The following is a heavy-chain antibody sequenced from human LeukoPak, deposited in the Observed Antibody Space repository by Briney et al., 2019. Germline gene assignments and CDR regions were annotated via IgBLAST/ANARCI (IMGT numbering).Heavy chain of an antibody. Sequence: PSETLSLTCAVYGGSFSGYSWSWIRQPPGKGLEWIGEINHSGSTNYNPSLKSRVTISVDTSKNQFSLKLSSVTAADTAVYYCARGDCSSTICYSPMDVWGKGTTVTVSS. J-gene: IGHJ6*03. CDR3: ARGDCSSTICYSPMDV. CDR1: GGSFSGYS. CDR2: INHSGST. D-gene: IGHD2-2*01. V-gene: IGHV4-34*01.